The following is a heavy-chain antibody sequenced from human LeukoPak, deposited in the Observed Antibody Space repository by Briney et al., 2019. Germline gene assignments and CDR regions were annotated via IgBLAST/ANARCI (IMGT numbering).Heavy chain of an antibody. V-gene: IGHV1-2*02. CDR2: INPNSGGT. D-gene: IGHD2-2*01. J-gene: IGHJ4*02. Sequence: ASVKLSCKASGYTFTGNYMHWVRQTPGQGLEWMGWINPNSGGTNSAQKFQGRVTMTRDTSISTAYMELSRLRSDETAVYYCARGGVVVPAAPAVDYWGQGTLVTVSS. CDR1: GYTFTGNY. CDR3: ARGGVVVPAAPAVDY.